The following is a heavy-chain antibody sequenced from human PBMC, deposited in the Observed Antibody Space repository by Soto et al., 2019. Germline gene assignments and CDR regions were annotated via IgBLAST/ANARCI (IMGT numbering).Heavy chain of an antibody. CDR2: IYYSGST. J-gene: IGHJ4*02. CDR3: ARHNPGDSYGAYYFDY. Sequence: ETLSLTCTVSGGSISSYYLSWIRQPPGKGLEWIGYIYYSGSTNYNPSLKSRVTISVDTSKNQFSLKLSPVTAADTAVYYCARHNPGDSYGAYYFDYWGQGTLVTVSS. D-gene: IGHD5-18*01. CDR1: GGSISSYY. V-gene: IGHV4-59*08.